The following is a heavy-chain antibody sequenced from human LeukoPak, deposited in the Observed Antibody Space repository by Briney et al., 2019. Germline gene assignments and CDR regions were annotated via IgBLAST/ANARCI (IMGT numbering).Heavy chain of an antibody. J-gene: IGHJ4*02. V-gene: IGHV3-7*04. Sequence: GGSLRLSCAASGFTFGRYWMTWVRRAPGKGLEWVADLNEDGSDKYYVDPVKGRFTLSRDNAKNSLYLQIKKLRAADTAVYYCARGGSWDVDFWGQGSLVTVSS. CDR2: LNEDGSDK. CDR3: ARGGSWDVDF. CDR1: GFTFGRYW. D-gene: IGHD6-13*01.